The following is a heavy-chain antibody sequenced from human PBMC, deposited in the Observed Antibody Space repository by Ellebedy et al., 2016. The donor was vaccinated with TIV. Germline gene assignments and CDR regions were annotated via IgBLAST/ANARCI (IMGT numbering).Heavy chain of an antibody. CDR1: GLTLSDYG. CDR2: ISADGTKK. J-gene: IGHJ4*02. V-gene: IGHV3-30*18. Sequence: GESLKISCVASGLTLSDYGMHWVRHAPGRGLEWLTVISADGTKKSYIDSVKGRFTVSRDDSKNTVFLQMNSLSPDDTATYYCAKGGDWGQGTLVTVSS. CDR3: AKGGD.